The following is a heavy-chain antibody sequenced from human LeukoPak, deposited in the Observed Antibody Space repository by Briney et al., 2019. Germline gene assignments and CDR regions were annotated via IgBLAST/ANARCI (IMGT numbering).Heavy chain of an antibody. D-gene: IGHD6-13*01. J-gene: IGHJ4*02. CDR3: ATTSSSNDY. CDR1: GYTVIELS. Sequence: ASVKVSCKVSGYTVIELSMHCVRQAPGKGLEWMGGFDPEDGETIYAQKFQGRVTMTEDTSTDTAYMELSSLRSKDTAMYDCATTSSSNDYWGQGTLVTVSS. CDR2: FDPEDGET. V-gene: IGHV1-24*01.